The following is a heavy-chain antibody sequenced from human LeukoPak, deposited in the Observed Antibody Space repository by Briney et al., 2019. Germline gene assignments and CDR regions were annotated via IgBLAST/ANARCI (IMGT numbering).Heavy chain of an antibody. CDR3: ARALVPAAILRENWFDP. CDR1: GGSISSHY. Sequence: SETLSLTCTVSGGSISSHYWSWTRQPPGKGLEWIGYIYYSGSTNYNPSLKSRVTISVDTSKNQFSLKLSSVTAADTAVYYCARALVPAAILRENWFDPWGQGTLVTVSS. V-gene: IGHV4-59*11. CDR2: IYYSGST. J-gene: IGHJ5*02. D-gene: IGHD2-2*02.